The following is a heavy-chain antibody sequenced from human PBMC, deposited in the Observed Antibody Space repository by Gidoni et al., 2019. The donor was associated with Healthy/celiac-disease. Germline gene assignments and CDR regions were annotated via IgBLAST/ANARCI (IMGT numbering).Heavy chain of an antibody. D-gene: IGHD3-10*01. CDR3: ARDGYYGSEYYFDY. Sequence: QVQLVESGGGVVQPGRSLRLSWAASGFTFSSYGMHWVRQAPGKGLEWVAVIGYDGSNKYYADSVKGRFTISGDNSKNTLYLQMNSLRAEDTAVYYCARDGYYGSEYYFDYWGQGTLVTVSS. CDR2: IGYDGSNK. CDR1: GFTFSSYG. V-gene: IGHV3-33*01. J-gene: IGHJ4*02.